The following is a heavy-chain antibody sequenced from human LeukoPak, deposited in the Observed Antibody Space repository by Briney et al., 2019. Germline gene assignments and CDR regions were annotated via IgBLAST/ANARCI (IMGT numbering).Heavy chain of an antibody. CDR2: IWYDGSNK. V-gene: IGHV3-33*01. D-gene: IGHD6-13*01. CDR3: ARKKYSSSWYSPFVY. Sequence: GGSLRLSCAASGFTFSSYGMHWVRQAPGKGLEWVAVIWYDGSNKYYADSVKGRFTISRDNSKNTLYLQMNSLRAEDTAVYYCARKKYSSSWYSPFVYWGQGTLVTVSS. CDR1: GFTFSSYG. J-gene: IGHJ4*02.